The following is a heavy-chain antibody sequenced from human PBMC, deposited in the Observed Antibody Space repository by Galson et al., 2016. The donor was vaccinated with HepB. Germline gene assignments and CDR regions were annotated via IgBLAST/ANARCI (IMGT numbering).Heavy chain of an antibody. CDR2: MYYSGIT. CDR3: ARQQVGNNWVDP. J-gene: IGHJ5*02. Sequence: ETLSLTCTVSGASITSYYWSWIRQPPGKGLEWIGVMYYSGITNYNPSLKSRVTISADTSKNQFSLKLRSVTATDTAVYYCARQQVGNNWVDPWGQGTLVTVSS. CDR1: GASITSYY. V-gene: IGHV4-59*01.